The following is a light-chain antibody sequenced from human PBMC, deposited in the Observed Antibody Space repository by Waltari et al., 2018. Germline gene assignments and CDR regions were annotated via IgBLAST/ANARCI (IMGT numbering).Light chain of an antibody. J-gene: IGKJ4*01. CDR1: QTISSY. CDR2: DAS. V-gene: IGKV3-11*01. CDR3: QQRSNWPLT. Sequence: VLPQSPATLSLSPGESTTPSCRASQTISSYLSWYQQKPGQAPRLLIYDASNRATGIPGRFSGSGSGTDFTLTISSLEPEDFAVYYCQQRSNWPLTFGGGTKVEIK.